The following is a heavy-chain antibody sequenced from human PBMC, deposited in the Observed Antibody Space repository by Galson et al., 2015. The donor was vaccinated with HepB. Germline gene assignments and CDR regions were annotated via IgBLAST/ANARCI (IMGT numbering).Heavy chain of an antibody. CDR2: ISTYNGEI. J-gene: IGHJ6*02. Sequence: SVNVSCKASGYTFSRYGFSWVRQAPRQGLEWMGWISTYNGEIRYAQKFQGRITMTTDASTNTAYMELRTLRLDDTAVYFCARDRTVTTERDYYYYYPMDVWGQGTTVTVS. D-gene: IGHD4-17*01. CDR1: GYTFSRYG. CDR3: ARDRTVTTERDYYYYYPMDV. V-gene: IGHV1-18*04.